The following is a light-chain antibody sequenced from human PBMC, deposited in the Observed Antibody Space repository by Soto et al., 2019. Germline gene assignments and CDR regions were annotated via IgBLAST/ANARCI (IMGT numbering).Light chain of an antibody. Sequence: GDRVTITCRASQSTSSWLAWYQQKPGKAPKLLINKASSLESGVPSRFSGSGSGTEFTLTISSLQPDDFATYYCQQYKSHRRTFGQGTKVDIK. V-gene: IGKV1-5*03. J-gene: IGKJ1*01. CDR3: QQYKSHRRT. CDR2: KAS. CDR1: QSTSSW.